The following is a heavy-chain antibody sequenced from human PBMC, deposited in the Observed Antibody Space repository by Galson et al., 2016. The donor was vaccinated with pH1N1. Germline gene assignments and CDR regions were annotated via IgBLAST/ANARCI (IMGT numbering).Heavy chain of an antibody. Sequence: TLSLTCTVSGGSISSGGYYWSWIRQHPGKGLEWIGYIYYSGITYYNPSLKSRVTISLDTSKNQFSLKLSSVTAADTAVYYCARDRYCGGDCHPGAFDIWGQGTMVTVSS. CDR2: IYYSGIT. D-gene: IGHD2-21*02. CDR1: GGSISSGGYY. J-gene: IGHJ3*02. CDR3: ARDRYCGGDCHPGAFDI. V-gene: IGHV4-31*03.